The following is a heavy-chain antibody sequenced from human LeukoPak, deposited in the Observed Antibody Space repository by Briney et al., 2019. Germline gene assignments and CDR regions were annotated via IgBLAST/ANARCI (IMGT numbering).Heavy chain of an antibody. CDR1: GFTFSSYD. V-gene: IGHV3-21*01. J-gene: IGHJ3*02. CDR3: ARAGGLWDAFDI. Sequence: GGSLRLSCAASGFTFSSYDMNWVRQAPGKGLEWVSSISNSSSYNYYAASVKGRFPISRDNTKNSLYLQLNSLRAEDTAVYYCARAGGLWDAFDIWGQGTMVTVSS. CDR2: ISNSSSYN. D-gene: IGHD2-21*01.